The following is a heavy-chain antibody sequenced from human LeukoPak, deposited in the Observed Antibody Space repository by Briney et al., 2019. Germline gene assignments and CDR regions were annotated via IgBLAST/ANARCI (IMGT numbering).Heavy chain of an antibody. D-gene: IGHD6-13*01. Sequence: ASVKVSRKASGYTFTSYAMHWVRQAPGQRLEWMGWINAGNGNTKYSQKFQGRVTITRDTSASTAYMELSSLRSEDTAVYYCARGRIAAAGDFQHWGQGTLVTVSS. J-gene: IGHJ1*01. CDR1: GYTFTSYA. CDR3: ARGRIAAAGDFQH. V-gene: IGHV1-3*01. CDR2: INAGNGNT.